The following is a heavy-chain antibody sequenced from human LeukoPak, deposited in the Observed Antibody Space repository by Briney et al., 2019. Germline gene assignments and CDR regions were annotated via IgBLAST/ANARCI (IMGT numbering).Heavy chain of an antibody. CDR3: ARAEVIAIFDY. Sequence: PGGSLRLSCAASGFTVSSNYMSWVRQAPGKGLEWVSVIYGGGSTYYADSVKSRFTISRDNSKNTLYLQMNSLRAEDTAVYYCARAEVIAIFDYWGQGTLVTVSS. CDR1: GFTVSSNY. J-gene: IGHJ4*02. D-gene: IGHD2-21*01. V-gene: IGHV3-66*02. CDR2: IYGGGST.